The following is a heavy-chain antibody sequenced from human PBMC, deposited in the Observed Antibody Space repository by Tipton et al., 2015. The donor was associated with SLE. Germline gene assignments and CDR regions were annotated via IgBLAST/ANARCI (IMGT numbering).Heavy chain of an antibody. Sequence: TLSLTCTVSGGSVSSSSKYWAWLRQPPGKGLEWFGSIYYTGTTTYYNSFLKSRVTMSVDTSKNQFSLRLTSVIAADTAVYYCARLHGYSYGLNWFDPWGQGTLISVSS. V-gene: IGHV4-39*07. CDR3: ARLHGYSYGLNWFDP. CDR2: IYYTGTTT. J-gene: IGHJ5*02. D-gene: IGHD5-18*01. CDR1: GGSVSSSSKY.